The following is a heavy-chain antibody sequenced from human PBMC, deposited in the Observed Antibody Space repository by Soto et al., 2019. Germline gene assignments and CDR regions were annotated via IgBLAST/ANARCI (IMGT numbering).Heavy chain of an antibody. CDR1: GFSLSGDGVG. CDR2: IYWDDDQ. D-gene: IGHD2-21*01. V-gene: IGHV2-5*02. CDR3: AHAYGGTSWPNDAFDI. Sequence: QITLKESGPTLVKPTQTLTLTCTVSGFSLSGDGVGVGWIRQPPGKSLEWLALIYWDDDQRYSPSLTTRLTIPKDTSKTQVVLTMTNMDPVDTATYCCAHAYGGTSWPNDAFDIWGQGTVVTVSS. J-gene: IGHJ3*02.